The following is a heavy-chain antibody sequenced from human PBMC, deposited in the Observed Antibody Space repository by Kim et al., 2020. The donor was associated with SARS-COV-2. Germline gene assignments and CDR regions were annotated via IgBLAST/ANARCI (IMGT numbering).Heavy chain of an antibody. V-gene: IGHV3-30-3*01. J-gene: IGHJ6*02. D-gene: IGHD6-13*01. CDR2: ISYDGSNK. Sequence: GGSLRLSCAASGFTFSSYAMHWVRQAPGKGLEWVAVISYDGSNKYYADSVKGRFTISRDNSKNTLYLQMNSLRAEDTAVYYCARDLSLSSSCCHYYGMDVWGQGTTVTVSS. CDR1: GFTFSSYA. CDR3: ARDLSLSSSCCHYYGMDV.